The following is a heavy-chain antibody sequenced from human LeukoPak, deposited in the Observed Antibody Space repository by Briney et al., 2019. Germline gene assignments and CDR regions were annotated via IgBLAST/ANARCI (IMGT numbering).Heavy chain of an antibody. J-gene: IGHJ4*02. Sequence: GGSLRLSCAASGFSFSDYTMNWVRQAPGKGLEWVSYISSSSSTIYYADSVKGRFTISRDNAKNSLYLEMNSLRAEDTAVYYCATNQYSGSYVYWGQGTLVTVSS. D-gene: IGHD1-26*01. CDR3: ATNQYSGSYVY. CDR2: ISSSSSTI. CDR1: GFSFSDYT. V-gene: IGHV3-48*04.